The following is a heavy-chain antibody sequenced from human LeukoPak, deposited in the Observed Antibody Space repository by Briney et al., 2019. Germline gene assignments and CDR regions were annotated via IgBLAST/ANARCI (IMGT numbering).Heavy chain of an antibody. V-gene: IGHV1-2*02. CDR1: GYTFTGFY. CDR2: INPHSGGT. D-gene: IGHD1-26*01. Sequence: ASVKVSCKASGYTFTGFYMHWVRQAPGQGLEWVGWINPHSGGTNYAQKFQGRVSMTRDTSISTAYMELSRLKSDDTAVYYCATERGIVGASDGFDYWGQGTLVTVSS. CDR3: ATERGIVGASDGFDY. J-gene: IGHJ4*02.